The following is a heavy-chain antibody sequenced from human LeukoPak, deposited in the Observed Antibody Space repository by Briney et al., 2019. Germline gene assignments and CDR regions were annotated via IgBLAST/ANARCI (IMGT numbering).Heavy chain of an antibody. Sequence: SVKVSCKASGGTFSSYAISWVRQAPGQGLEWMGRIIPIFGTANYAQKFQGRVTITADESTSTAYMELSSLRSEDTAVYYCARAPLPGYSSSWYGSVYWGQGTLVTVSS. D-gene: IGHD6-13*01. CDR1: GGTFSSYA. CDR2: IIPIFGTA. J-gene: IGHJ4*02. V-gene: IGHV1-69*15. CDR3: ARAPLPGYSSSWYGSVY.